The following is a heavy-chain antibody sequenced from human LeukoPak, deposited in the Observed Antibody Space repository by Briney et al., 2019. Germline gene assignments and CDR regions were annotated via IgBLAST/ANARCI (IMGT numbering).Heavy chain of an antibody. CDR2: ISYDGSNK. D-gene: IGHD2-15*01. CDR1: GFTFSSYG. CDR3: ARGYCSGGSCPRGGY. Sequence: GRSLRLSCAASGFTFSSYGMHWVRQAPGKGLEWVAVISYDGSNKYYADSVKGRFTISRDNAKNSLYLQMNSLRAEDTAVYYCARGYCSGGSCPRGGYWGQGTLVTVSS. V-gene: IGHV3-30*03. J-gene: IGHJ4*02.